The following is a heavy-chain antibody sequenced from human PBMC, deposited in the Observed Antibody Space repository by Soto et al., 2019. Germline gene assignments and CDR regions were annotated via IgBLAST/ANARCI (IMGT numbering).Heavy chain of an antibody. V-gene: IGHV4-59*11. J-gene: IGHJ4*02. Sequence: LSLTCTVSGGSINTQYWSWIRQPPQKGLEYIGYIYYSGSTNYNPSLKSRVSISVDTSKNQFSLRLSSVTAADTAVYYCARGQDYFDPWGRGTLVTVSS. CDR1: GGSINTQY. CDR2: IYYSGST. CDR3: ARGQDYFDP.